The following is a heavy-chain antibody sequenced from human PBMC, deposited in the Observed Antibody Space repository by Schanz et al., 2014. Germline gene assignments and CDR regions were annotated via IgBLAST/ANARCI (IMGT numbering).Heavy chain of an antibody. J-gene: IGHJ4*02. D-gene: IGHD3-10*01. CDR3: SKDQGSYGSGSYSYFDY. CDR2: ISSDGSKK. CDR1: GFNFANHA. V-gene: IGHV3-33*05. Sequence: QVQLVESGGGVVQPERSLRLSCAASGFNFANHAIHWVRQGQGNGLQWVAVISSDGSKKLYADSVKARFTISRDNSKNTLYLQMNSLRAEDTAVYYCSKDQGSYGSGSYSYFDYWGQGTLATVSS.